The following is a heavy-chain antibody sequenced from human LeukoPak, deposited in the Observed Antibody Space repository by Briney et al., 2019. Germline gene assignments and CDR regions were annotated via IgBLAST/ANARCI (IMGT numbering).Heavy chain of an antibody. V-gene: IGHV3-13*01. CDR3: ARATNGYPYFDY. CDR1: GFTFSSYD. Sequence: PGGSLRLSCAASGFTFSSYDMHWVRQATGKGLEWVSAIGTAGDTYYPGSVKGRFTISRENAKNSLYLQMNSLRAGDTAVYYCARATNGYPYFDYWGRGTLVTVSS. J-gene: IGHJ4*02. D-gene: IGHD6-13*01. CDR2: IGTAGDT.